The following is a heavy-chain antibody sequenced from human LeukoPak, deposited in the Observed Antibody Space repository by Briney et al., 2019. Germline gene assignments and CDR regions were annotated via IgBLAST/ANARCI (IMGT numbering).Heavy chain of an antibody. CDR2: ISYDGSNK. V-gene: IGHV3-30-3*01. J-gene: IGHJ5*02. CDR1: GFTFSSYA. CDR3: ARGERSYYDFWSGYGKFDP. Sequence: GGSLRLSCAASGFTFSSYAMHWVRQAPGKGLEWVAVISYDGSNKYYADSVKGRFTISRDNSKNTLYLQMNSLRAEDTAVYYCARGERSYYDFWSGYGKFDPWGQGTLVTVSS. D-gene: IGHD3-3*01.